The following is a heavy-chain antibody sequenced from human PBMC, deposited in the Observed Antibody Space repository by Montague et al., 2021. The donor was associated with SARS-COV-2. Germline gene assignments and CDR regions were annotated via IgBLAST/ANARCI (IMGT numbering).Heavy chain of an antibody. Sequence: SETLSLTCTVSGGSISSYHWSWIRQPPGKGLEWIGYIYYSGSTNYNPSLKSRVTISVDTSKNQLSLKLTSVTAADTAVYYCARGRDGYYHRSALFDYWGQGTLVTVSS. CDR3: ARGRDGYYHRSALFDY. J-gene: IGHJ4*02. CDR1: GGSISSYH. V-gene: IGHV4-59*01. D-gene: IGHD3-22*01. CDR2: IYYSGST.